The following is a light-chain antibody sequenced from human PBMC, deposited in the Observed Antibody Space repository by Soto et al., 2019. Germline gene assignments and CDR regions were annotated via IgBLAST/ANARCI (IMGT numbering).Light chain of an antibody. CDR3: QVGDSSSDHVV. Sequence: SYELTQPPSVSVAPGKTARITCGGNNIEDRSVQWYQQKPGQAPVLVIFYDSDRPSGIPERFSGSNSGNTATLTISRVEAGDEADYYCQVGDSSSDHVVFAGGTKLTVL. CDR1: NIEDRS. V-gene: IGLV3-21*04. CDR2: YDS. J-gene: IGLJ2*01.